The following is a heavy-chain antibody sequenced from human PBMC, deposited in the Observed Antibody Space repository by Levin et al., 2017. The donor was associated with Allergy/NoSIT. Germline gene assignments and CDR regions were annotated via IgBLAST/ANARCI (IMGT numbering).Heavy chain of an antibody. CDR1: GGTFSSYA. CDR2: IIPIFGTA. CDR3: AREGDTVTPGAFDI. J-gene: IGHJ3*02. V-gene: IGHV1-69*01. Sequence: KISCKASGGTFSSYAISWVRQAPGQGLEWMGGIIPIFGTANYAQKFQGRVTITADESTSTAYMELSSLRSEDTAVYYCAREGDTVTPGAFDIWGQGTMVTVSS. D-gene: IGHD4-17*01.